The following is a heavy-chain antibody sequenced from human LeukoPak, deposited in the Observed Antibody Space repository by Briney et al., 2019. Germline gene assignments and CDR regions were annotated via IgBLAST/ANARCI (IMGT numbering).Heavy chain of an antibody. V-gene: IGHV1-69*06. D-gene: IGHD3-3*01. Sequence: ASVKVSCKASGGTFSSYAISWVRQAPGQGLEWMGGIIPIFGTANYAQKFQGRVTITADKSTSTAYMELSSLRSEDTAVYYCARSPLESGRSYYYYMDVWGKGTTVTVSS. J-gene: IGHJ6*03. CDR2: IIPIFGTA. CDR1: GGTFSSYA. CDR3: ARSPLESGRSYYYYMDV.